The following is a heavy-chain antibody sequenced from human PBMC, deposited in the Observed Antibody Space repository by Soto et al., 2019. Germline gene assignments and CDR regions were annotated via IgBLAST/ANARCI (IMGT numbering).Heavy chain of an antibody. V-gene: IGHV3-23*01. D-gene: IGHD3-10*01. J-gene: IGHJ4*02. CDR1: GFTFNNYA. Sequence: EVQLLESGGGLVQPGGSLRLSCAASGFTFNNYAMTWVRQAPGKGLEWVSAISGGGDTTSYAASVKGRFTVSSDGSKNPLYLQMSSLRAEDTDLYYGAKGPGGSGSLSPRVDFWGQGTLVTVSS. CDR2: ISGGGDTT. CDR3: AKGPGGSGSLSPRVDF.